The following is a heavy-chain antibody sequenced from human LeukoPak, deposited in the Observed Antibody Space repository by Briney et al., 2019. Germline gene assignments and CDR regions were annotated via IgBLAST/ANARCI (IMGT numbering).Heavy chain of an antibody. CDR3: ARDSDFSAMVPRKGWFDP. CDR2: ISAYNGNT. Sequence: GASVKVSCKASGYTFTSYGISWVRRAPGQGLEWMGWISAYNGNTNYAQKLQGRVTMTTDTSTSTAYMELRSLRSDDTAVYYCARDSDFSAMVPRKGWFDPWGQGTLVTVSS. J-gene: IGHJ5*02. CDR1: GYTFTSYG. V-gene: IGHV1-18*01. D-gene: IGHD5-18*01.